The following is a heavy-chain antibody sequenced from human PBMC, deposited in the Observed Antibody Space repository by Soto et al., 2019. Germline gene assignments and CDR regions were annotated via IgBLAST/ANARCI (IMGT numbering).Heavy chain of an antibody. Sequence: GASVKVSCKASGYTFTSYAMHWVRQAPGQRLEWMGWINAGNGNTKYSQKFQGRVTITRDTSASTAYMELSSLRSEDTAVYYCARVLSVASIWGSYPDALDIWGQGTMVTVSS. CDR3: ARVLSVASIWGSYPDALDI. CDR2: INAGNGNT. V-gene: IGHV1-3*01. J-gene: IGHJ3*02. CDR1: GYTFTSYA. D-gene: IGHD3-16*02.